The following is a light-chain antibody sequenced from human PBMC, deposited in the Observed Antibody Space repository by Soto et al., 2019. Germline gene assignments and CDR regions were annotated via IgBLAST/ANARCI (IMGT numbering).Light chain of an antibody. J-gene: IGKJ1*01. CDR3: QQYHTSPPT. Sequence: AMPQSPATLSVSPRERATLSCRASQSVRSNLAWYQQKPGQAPRLLFSGASSRATRIPDRFSGSGSGTDFTLTISRLEPEDFAVFYCQQYHTSPPTFGRGTKVDIK. V-gene: IGKV3D-15*01. CDR2: GAS. CDR1: QSVRSN.